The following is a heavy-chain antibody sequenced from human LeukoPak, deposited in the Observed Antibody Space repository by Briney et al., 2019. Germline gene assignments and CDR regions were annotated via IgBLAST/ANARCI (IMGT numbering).Heavy chain of an antibody. CDR1: GNTFTSYY. V-gene: IGHV1-46*03. D-gene: IGHD2-21*01. Sequence: ASVKVSCKASGNTFTSYYMHWVRQAPGQGLEWMGIINSSGGSTSYPQKFQGRVTMTRDTSTSTVYMELSSLRSEDTAVYYCACVVRGAFDIWGQGTLVTVSS. J-gene: IGHJ3*02. CDR3: ACVVRGAFDI. CDR2: INSSGGST.